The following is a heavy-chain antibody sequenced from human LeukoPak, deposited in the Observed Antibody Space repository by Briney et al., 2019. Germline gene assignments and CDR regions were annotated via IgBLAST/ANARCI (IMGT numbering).Heavy chain of an antibody. J-gene: IGHJ4*02. CDR2: IYSGGST. D-gene: IGHD5-18*01. CDR1: GFTVSRSY. Sequence: PGGSLRLSCAASGFTVSRSYMSWVRQAPGKGLEWVSLIYSGGSTYYAASVKGRFTISRDNSKNTLYLQMNSLRPEDTAVYYCAKGYNYAYEYWGQGTLVTVSS. V-gene: IGHV3-53*01. CDR3: AKGYNYAYEY.